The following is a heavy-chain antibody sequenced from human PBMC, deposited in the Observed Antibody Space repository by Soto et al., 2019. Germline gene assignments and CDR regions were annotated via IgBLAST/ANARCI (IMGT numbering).Heavy chain of an antibody. CDR2: ISWDGGST. J-gene: IGHJ6*02. CDR1: GFTFDDYT. D-gene: IGHD6-6*01. CDR3: AKDSGSSSSGGYYYYGMDV. Sequence: GGSLRLSCAASGFTFDDYTMHWVRQAPGKGLEWVSLISWDGGSTYYADSVKGRFTISRDNSKNSLYLQMNSLRTEDTALYYCAKDSGSSSSGGYYYYGMDVWGQGTTVTV. V-gene: IGHV3-43*01.